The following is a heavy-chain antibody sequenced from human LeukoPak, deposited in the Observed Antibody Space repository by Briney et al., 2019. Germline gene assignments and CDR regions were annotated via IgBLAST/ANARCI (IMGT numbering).Heavy chain of an antibody. V-gene: IGHV1-18*01. Sequence: GASVKVSCKASGYTFTSYGISWVRQAPGQGLEWMGWISAYSGNTNYAQKLQGRVTMTTDTSTSTAYVELRSLRSDDTAVYYCARESPYSYGLTGDYWGQGTLVTVSS. CDR2: ISAYSGNT. J-gene: IGHJ4*02. CDR1: GYTFTSYG. CDR3: ARESPYSYGLTGDY. D-gene: IGHD5-18*01.